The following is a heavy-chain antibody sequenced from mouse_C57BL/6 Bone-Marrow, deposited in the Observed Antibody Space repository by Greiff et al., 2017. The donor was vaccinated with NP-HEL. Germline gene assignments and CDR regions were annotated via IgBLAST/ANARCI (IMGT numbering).Heavy chain of an antibody. J-gene: IGHJ3*01. CDR1: GYTFTSYW. Sequence: QVQLQQPGAELVKPGASVKMSCKASGYTFTSYWITWVKQRPGQGLEWIGDIYPGSGSTNYNEKFKSKATLTVDTSSSTAYMQLSSLTSEDSAVYYCAREASFYGSSYGFAYWGQGTLVTVSA. D-gene: IGHD1-1*01. CDR3: AREASFYGSSYGFAY. CDR2: IYPGSGST. V-gene: IGHV1-55*01.